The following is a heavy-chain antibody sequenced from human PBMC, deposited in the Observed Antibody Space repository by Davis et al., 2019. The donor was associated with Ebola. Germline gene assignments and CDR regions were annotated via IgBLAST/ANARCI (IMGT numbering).Heavy chain of an antibody. Sequence: ASVKVSCKASGYTFTSYGISWVRQAPGQGLEWMGWISAYNGNTNYAQKLQGRVTMTTDTSTSTAYMELSSLRSEDTAVYYCARDGGGRELVLLNWFDPWGQGTLVTVSS. D-gene: IGHD6-6*01. CDR1: GYTFTSYG. V-gene: IGHV1-18*01. CDR2: ISAYNGNT. J-gene: IGHJ5*02. CDR3: ARDGGGRELVLLNWFDP.